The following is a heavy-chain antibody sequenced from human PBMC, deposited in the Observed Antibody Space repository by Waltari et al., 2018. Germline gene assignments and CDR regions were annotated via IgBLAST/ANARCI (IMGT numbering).Heavy chain of an antibody. D-gene: IGHD2-2*01. J-gene: IGHJ3*02. V-gene: IGHV3-7*02. CDR1: GITFQNDW. CDR2: IKQDGSEK. Sequence: EAQLVESGGGLAQPGGSLRLSCAASGITFQNDWMTWVRQAPGKGLEWVDNIKQDGSEKYCVDSVKGRFTISRDNTENSLYLEMDNLRAEDTAVYYCASRYCSIINCYLASYMSFDIWGQGTMVTVSS. CDR3: ASRYCSIINCYLASYMSFDI.